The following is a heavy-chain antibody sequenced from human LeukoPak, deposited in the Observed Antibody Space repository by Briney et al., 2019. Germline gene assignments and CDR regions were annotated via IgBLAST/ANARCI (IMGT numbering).Heavy chain of an antibody. V-gene: IGHV4-59*01. J-gene: IGHJ4*02. D-gene: IGHD3-22*01. CDR3: AREGDYYDSGGYYRIDF. CDR1: GGSINAYY. Sequence: PSETLSLTCTVSGGSINAYYWSWIRQPPGKGLEWIGYVYHSGSTNYKPSLKSRVTMSVDTSNNQFSLKLSSVTAADTAMYYCAREGDYYDSGGYYRIDFWGQGTLVTVSS. CDR2: VYHSGST.